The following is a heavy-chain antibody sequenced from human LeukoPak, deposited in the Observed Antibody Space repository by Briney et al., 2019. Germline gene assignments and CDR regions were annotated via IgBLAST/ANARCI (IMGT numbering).Heavy chain of an antibody. CDR1: GGSISSSSYY. J-gene: IGHJ4*02. CDR3: ARLRPGDYCDSSGYYYDY. Sequence: SETLSLTRTVSGGSISSSSYYWGWIRQPPGKGLEWIGSIYYSGSTYYNPSLKSRVTISVDTSKNQFSLKLSSVTAADTAVYYCARLRPGDYCDSSGYYYDYWGQGTLVTVSS. CDR2: IYYSGST. V-gene: IGHV4-39*01. D-gene: IGHD3-22*01.